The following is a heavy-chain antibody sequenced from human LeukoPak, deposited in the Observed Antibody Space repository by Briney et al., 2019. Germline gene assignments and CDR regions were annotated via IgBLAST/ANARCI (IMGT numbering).Heavy chain of an antibody. V-gene: IGHV4-59*01. CDR3: ARWATMVRGVSWFDP. CDR1: GASISSYY. J-gene: IGHJ5*02. Sequence: PSETLSLTCAVSGASISSYYWSRIRQPPGKGLEWIGFIFYSGTTNYNPSLKGRVTMSVDTSKNHFSLKLNSVTAADTAVYYCARWATMVRGVSWFDPWGQGTPVTVSS. D-gene: IGHD3-10*01. CDR2: IFYSGTT.